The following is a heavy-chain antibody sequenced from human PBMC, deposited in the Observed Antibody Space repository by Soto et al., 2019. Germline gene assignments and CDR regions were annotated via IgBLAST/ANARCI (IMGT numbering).Heavy chain of an antibody. V-gene: IGHV3-23*01. CDR1: GFTFSSYA. CDR2: ISGSGHIT. D-gene: IGHD2-2*01. J-gene: IGHJ3*02. CDR3: AIDSQALVAAAFDI. Sequence: EVQLLESGGGLVQPGGSLRLSCAASGFTFSSYAMSWVRQAPGKGLGWVSSISGSGHITAYADSVKGRFTVSRDNSKNTVYLQMNSLRADDTAVYYCAIDSQALVAAAFDIWGQGTMVTVSS.